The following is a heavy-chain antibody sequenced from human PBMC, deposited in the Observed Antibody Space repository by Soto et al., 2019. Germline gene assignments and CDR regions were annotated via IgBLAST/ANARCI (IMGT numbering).Heavy chain of an antibody. D-gene: IGHD2-21*02. CDR3: AHSGDDFVSPQMFDS. CDR1: GFSLSTHGVG. V-gene: IGHV2-5*02. CDR2: IYWDDEK. J-gene: IGHJ4*02. Sequence: QITLKESGPALVKPTQTLTLTCDFSGFSLSTHGVGVSWIRQSPGKALEWLAIIYWDDEKRYSPSVKNRVTLTKDTSNNHVVLAMTNTDPVDTATYYCAHSGDDFVSPQMFDSWGQGILVTVSS.